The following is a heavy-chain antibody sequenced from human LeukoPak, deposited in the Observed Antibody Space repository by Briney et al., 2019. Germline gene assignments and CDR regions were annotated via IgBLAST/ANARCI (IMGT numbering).Heavy chain of an antibody. V-gene: IGHV3-23*01. CDR3: ANRAAAVSGWYYYYGMDV. CDR1: GFTFSSYA. J-gene: IGHJ6*02. CDR2: ISGSGGST. D-gene: IGHD6-19*01. Sequence: PGGSLRLSCAASGFTFSSYAMSWVRQAPGKGLKWVSAISGSGGSTYYADSVKGRFTISRDNSKNTLYLQMNSLRAEDTAVYYCANRAAAVSGWYYYYGMDVWGQGTTVTVSS.